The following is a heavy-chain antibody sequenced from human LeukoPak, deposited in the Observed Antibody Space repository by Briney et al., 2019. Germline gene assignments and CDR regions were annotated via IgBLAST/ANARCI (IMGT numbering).Heavy chain of an antibody. CDR1: GGPISSYY. J-gene: IGHJ6*02. V-gene: IGHV4-59*01. D-gene: IGHD5-18*01. CDR3: ARDRYIGYYYYGMDV. Sequence: SETLSLTCTVSGGPISSYYWSWIRQPPGKGLEWIGYIYYSGSTNYNPSLKSRVTISVDTSKNQFSLKLSSVTAADTAVYYCARDRYIGYYYYGMDVWGQGTTVTVSS. CDR2: IYYSGST.